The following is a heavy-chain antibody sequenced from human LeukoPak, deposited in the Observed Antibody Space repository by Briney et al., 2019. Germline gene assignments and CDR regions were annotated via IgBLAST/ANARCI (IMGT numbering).Heavy chain of an antibody. CDR2: IYTTGST. D-gene: IGHD6-13*01. CDR3: ARGRVSSSTWYSTYYYYFYMDV. V-gene: IGHV4-4*07. J-gene: IGHJ6*03. CDR1: GDSISNYY. Sequence: SETLSLTCTVSGDSISNYYWNWIRQPAGKGLEWIGRIYTTGSTNYNPSLESRVTMSVDTSKNQFSLRLRSATAADTAVYFCARGRVSSSTWYSTYYYYFYMDVWGKGTTVTVSS.